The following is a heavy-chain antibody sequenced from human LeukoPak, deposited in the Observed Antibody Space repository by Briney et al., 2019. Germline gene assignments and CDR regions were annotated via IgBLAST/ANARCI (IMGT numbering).Heavy chain of an antibody. Sequence: GASLRLFCAVSGFTVSSNYMSWVRQAPGKGLEWVSIIYSGDSTFYADSVKGRFTISRDNSNTLYLQMNSLRAEDTAVYYCARGEVFDYWGQGTLVTVSS. CDR1: GFTVSSNY. D-gene: IGHD1-26*01. CDR2: IYSGDST. CDR3: ARGEVFDY. J-gene: IGHJ4*02. V-gene: IGHV3-66*01.